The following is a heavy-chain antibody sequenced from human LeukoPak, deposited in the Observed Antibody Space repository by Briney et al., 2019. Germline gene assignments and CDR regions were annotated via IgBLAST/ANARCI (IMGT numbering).Heavy chain of an antibody. CDR1: GFTFSTYA. CDR3: AKDRGVGYSYGYGLDY. CDR2: ISGGGGST. J-gene: IGHJ4*02. Sequence: GGSLRLSCAASGFTFSTYALSWVRQAPGKGLEWVSAISGGGGSTYYADSVKGRFTISRDNSKNTLYLQMNSLRAEDTAVYYCAKDRGVGYSYGYGLDYWGQGTLFTVSS. D-gene: IGHD5-18*01. V-gene: IGHV3-23*01.